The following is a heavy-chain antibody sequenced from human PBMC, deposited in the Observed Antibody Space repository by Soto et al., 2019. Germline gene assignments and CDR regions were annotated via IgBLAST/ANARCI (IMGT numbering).Heavy chain of an antibody. CDR3: AKSTGGYYYDGRGYSDY. J-gene: IGHJ4*02. CDR1: GFTFSSYA. V-gene: IGHV3-23*01. Sequence: HPGGSLRLSCAASGFTFSSYAMTWVRQVPGKGLEWVSAISGDGSTTYYADSVKGRFTIPRDISNSTLIMQMSSLRAEDTAVYYCAKSTGGYYYDGRGYSDYWGQGSLVTVSS. D-gene: IGHD3-22*01. CDR2: ISGDGSTT.